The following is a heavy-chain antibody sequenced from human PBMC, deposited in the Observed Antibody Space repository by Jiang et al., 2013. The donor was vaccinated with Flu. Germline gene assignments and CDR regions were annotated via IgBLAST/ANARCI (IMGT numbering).Heavy chain of an antibody. CDR2: ISYDGSNK. CDR3: ARGYSSGWYDFGFDY. CDR1: GFTFSSYA. Sequence: RSLRLSCAASGFTFSSYAMHWVRQXPGKGLEWVAVISYDGSNKYYADSVKGRFTISRDNSKNTLYLQMNSLRAEDTAVYYCARGYSSGWYDFGFDYWGQGTLVTVSS. D-gene: IGHD6-19*01. V-gene: IGHV3-30-3*01. J-gene: IGHJ4*02.